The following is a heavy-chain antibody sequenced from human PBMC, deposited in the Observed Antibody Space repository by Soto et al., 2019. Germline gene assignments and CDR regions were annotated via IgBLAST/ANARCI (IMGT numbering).Heavy chain of an antibody. CDR1: GGSISSSSYY. D-gene: IGHD2-15*01. CDR2: IYYSGST. CDR3: ARQQDYCSGGSCYGWFDP. Sequence: SETLSLTCTVSGGSISSSSYYWGWIRQPPGKGLEWIGSIYYSGSTYYNPCLKSRVTISVDTSKNQFSLKLSSVTAADTAVYYCARQQDYCSGGSCYGWFDPWGQGTLVTVSS. J-gene: IGHJ5*02. V-gene: IGHV4-39*01.